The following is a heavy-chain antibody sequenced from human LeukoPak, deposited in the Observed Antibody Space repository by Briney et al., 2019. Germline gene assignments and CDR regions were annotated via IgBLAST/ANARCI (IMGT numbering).Heavy chain of an antibody. V-gene: IGHV4-34*01. CDR1: GGSFSGHY. D-gene: IGHD3-22*01. CDR2: IDHSGNT. Sequence: SETLSLTCAVSGGSFSGHYWSWIRQSPGEGLEWIGEIDHSGNTNYNPSLKGRLTISVDTSQNQFSLRLSSVTAADTAVYYCARVFTHYYDSSGYGYWGQGTLVTVSS. J-gene: IGHJ4*02. CDR3: ARVFTHYYDSSGYGY.